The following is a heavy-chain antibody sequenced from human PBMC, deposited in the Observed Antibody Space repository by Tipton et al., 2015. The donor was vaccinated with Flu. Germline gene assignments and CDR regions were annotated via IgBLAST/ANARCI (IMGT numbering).Heavy chain of an antibody. Sequence: SLRLSCAASGFTFSTYWMNWLRQAPGKGLAWVANINQDGSEKYSVDSVKGRFTVSRDNARSSLYLQMNSLRAEDTAVYYCASLRGSGSYSRYAFDFWGQGTMVTVSS. V-gene: IGHV3-7*01. CDR1: GFTFSTYW. CDR2: INQDGSEK. D-gene: IGHD1-26*01. J-gene: IGHJ3*01. CDR3: ASLRGSGSYSRYAFDF.